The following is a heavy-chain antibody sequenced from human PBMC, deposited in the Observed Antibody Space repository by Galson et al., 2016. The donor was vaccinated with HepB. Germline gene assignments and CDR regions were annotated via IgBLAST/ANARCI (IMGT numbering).Heavy chain of an antibody. CDR1: GGSVSSGSYY. CDR2: IYYSGST. V-gene: IGHV4-61*01. J-gene: IGHJ2*01. D-gene: IGHD6-13*01. Sequence: ETLSLTCTVSGGSVSSGSYYWSWIRQPPGKGLEWIGYIYYSGSTHYNPSLKSRVTISVDTSKNQFSLKLSSVTAADTAVYYCARGDSSWGYWYFDLWGRGTLVTVSS. CDR3: ARGDSSWGYWYFDL.